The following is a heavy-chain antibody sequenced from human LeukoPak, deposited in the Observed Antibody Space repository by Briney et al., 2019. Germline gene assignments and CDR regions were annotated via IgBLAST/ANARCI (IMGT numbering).Heavy chain of an antibody. Sequence: GGSLRLSCAASGFIFSSYNMNWVRQAPGKGLEWVSSISSSSSYIYYADSVKGRFTISRDNAKNSLYLQMNSLRAEDTAVYYCARESTPRGSYFFYYYYYMDVWGKGTTVTISS. V-gene: IGHV3-21*01. D-gene: IGHD1-26*01. CDR2: ISSSSSYI. CDR1: GFIFSSYN. CDR3: ARESTPRGSYFFYYYYYMDV. J-gene: IGHJ6*03.